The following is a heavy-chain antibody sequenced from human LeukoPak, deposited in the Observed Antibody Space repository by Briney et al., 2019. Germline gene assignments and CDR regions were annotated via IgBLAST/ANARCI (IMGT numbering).Heavy chain of an antibody. CDR1: GFTFSSDA. CDR3: TTAVPAIVGHSY. J-gene: IGHJ4*02. D-gene: IGHD1-26*01. V-gene: IGHV3-23*01. CDR2: ISGSGGST. Sequence: GGSLRLSCIGTGFTFSSDAMGWVRQAPGKGLEWVSGISGSGGSTYYADSVKGRFTISRDNSKNTLYLQMNSLRVEDTAVYYCTTAVPAIVGHSYWGQGTLVTVSS.